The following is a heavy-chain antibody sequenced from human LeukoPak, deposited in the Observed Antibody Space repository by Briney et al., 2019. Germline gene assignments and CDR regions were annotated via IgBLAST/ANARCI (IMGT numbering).Heavy chain of an antibody. CDR1: DYYISSGHY. J-gene: IGHJ4*02. D-gene: IGHD1-26*01. CDR2: IHHAGAT. CDR3: TRGGELMNF. Sequence: SETLSLTCTVSDYYISSGHYWGWIRQPPGKGLEWIGNIHHAGATYYNPSLKSRVTISIDASKNQFSLRLSSVTAADTAVYYCTRGGELMNFWGQGTLVTVSS. V-gene: IGHV4-38-2*02.